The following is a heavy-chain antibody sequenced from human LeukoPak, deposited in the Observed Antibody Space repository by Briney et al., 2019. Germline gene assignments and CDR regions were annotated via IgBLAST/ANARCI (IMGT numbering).Heavy chain of an antibody. D-gene: IGHD6-19*01. CDR3: AQVAGSYYFDY. J-gene: IGHJ4*02. CDR2: LYYSGST. Sequence: KASETLSLTCTVSGGSISSYYWSWIRQPPGKGLEWIGYLYYSGSTNYNPSLKSRVTISVDTSKNHFSLKLSSVTASDTAVYYCAQVAGSYYFDYWGQGTLVTVSS. V-gene: IGHV4-59*08. CDR1: GGSISSYY.